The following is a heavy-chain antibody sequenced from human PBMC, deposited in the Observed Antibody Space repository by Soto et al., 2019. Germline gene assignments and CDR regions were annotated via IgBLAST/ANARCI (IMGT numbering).Heavy chain of an antibody. Sequence: PVGSLRLSCTCSVCNFGNYAMSCVRHSPGKWPEWVGFIRSETYGGTPDYAASLRGRFTISRDDSKSIAYLEINSLQTDDTAVYYCTRYYYASSGYYVYWGQGTLVIVS. V-gene: IGHV3-49*04. CDR1: VCNFGNYA. CDR3: TRYYYASSGYYVY. J-gene: IGHJ4*02. CDR2: IRSETYGGTP. D-gene: IGHD3-22*01.